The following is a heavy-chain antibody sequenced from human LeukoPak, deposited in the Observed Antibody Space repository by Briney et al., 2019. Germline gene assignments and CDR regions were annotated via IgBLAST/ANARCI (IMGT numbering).Heavy chain of an antibody. D-gene: IGHD1-26*01. Sequence: GGSLRLSCAASGFTFSTFAMIWVRQPPGKGLEWVSSIFPSGGEIHYADSVRGRFTISRDNSKSTLSLQMNSLRAEDTAVYYCARGRGWELLHYYYYMDVWGKGTTVTISS. J-gene: IGHJ6*03. CDR1: GFTFSTFA. V-gene: IGHV3-23*01. CDR3: ARGRGWELLHYYYYMDV. CDR2: IFPSGGEI.